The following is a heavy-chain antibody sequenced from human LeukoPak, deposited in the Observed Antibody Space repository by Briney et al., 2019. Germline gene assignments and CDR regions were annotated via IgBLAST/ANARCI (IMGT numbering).Heavy chain of an antibody. V-gene: IGHV1-46*01. J-gene: IGHJ5*02. CDR3: ARGETIRFLEWLLPNNWFDP. CDR1: GYTFTSYY. CDR2: INPSGGST. D-gene: IGHD3-3*01. Sequence: ASVKVSCKASGYTFTSYYMHWVRQAPGQGLEWMGIINPSGGSTSYAQKFQGRVTMTRNTSISTAYMELSSLRSEDTAVYYCARGETIRFLEWLLPNNWFDPWGQGTLVTVSS.